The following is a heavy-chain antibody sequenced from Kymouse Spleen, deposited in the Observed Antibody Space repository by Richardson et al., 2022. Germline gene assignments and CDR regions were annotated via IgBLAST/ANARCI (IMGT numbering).Heavy chain of an antibody. J-gene: IGHJ4*02. CDR2: INHSGST. D-gene: IGHD3-10*01. V-gene: IGHV4-34*01. Sequence: QVQLQQWGAGLLKPSETLSLTCAVYGGSFSGYYWSWIRQPPGKGLEWIGEINHSGSTNYNPSLKSRVTISVDTSKNQFSLKLSSVTAADTAVYYCARNTMVRGVIHWGQGTLVTVSS. CDR3: ARNTMVRGVIH. CDR1: GGSFSGYY.